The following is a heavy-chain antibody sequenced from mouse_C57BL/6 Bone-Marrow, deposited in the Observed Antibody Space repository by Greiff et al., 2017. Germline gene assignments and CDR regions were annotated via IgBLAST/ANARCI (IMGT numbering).Heavy chain of an antibody. CDR1: GYTFTSYW. V-gene: IGHV1-69*01. CDR2: IDPSDSYT. CDR3: ARNYYYGSSYWYFDV. J-gene: IGHJ1*03. Sequence: QVQLQQPGAELVMPGASVKLSCKASGYTFTSYWMHWVKQRPGQGLEWIGEIDPSDSYTNYNQKFKGKSTLTVDTSSSTAYMQLSSLTSEDSAVYYCARNYYYGSSYWYFDVWGTGTTVTVSS. D-gene: IGHD1-1*01.